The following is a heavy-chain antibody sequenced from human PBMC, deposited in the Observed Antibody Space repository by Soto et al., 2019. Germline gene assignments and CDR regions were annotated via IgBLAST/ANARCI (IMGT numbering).Heavy chain of an antibody. J-gene: IGHJ5*02. D-gene: IGHD6-19*01. CDR3: AKDLPPRSGWYP. Sequence: QVQLVESGGGVVQPGRSLRLSCAASGFTFSSYGMHWVRQAPGKGLEWVAVISYDGSNKYYADSVKGRFTISRDNSKNTLYLQMNSLRAEDTAVYYCAKDLPPRSGWYPWGQGTLVTVSS. V-gene: IGHV3-30*18. CDR1: GFTFSSYG. CDR2: ISYDGSNK.